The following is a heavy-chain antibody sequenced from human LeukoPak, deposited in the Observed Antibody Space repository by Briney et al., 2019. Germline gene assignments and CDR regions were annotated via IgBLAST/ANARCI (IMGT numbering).Heavy chain of an antibody. CDR3: AKWGHYDILTGYYFAAFDI. Sequence: GGSLRLSCTASGFTFGDYAMSWFRQAPGKGLEWVSAISGSGGSTYYADSVKGRFTISRDNSKNTLYLQMNSLRAEDTAVYYCAKWGHYDILTGYYFAAFDIWGQGTMVTVSS. V-gene: IGHV3-23*01. J-gene: IGHJ3*02. CDR1: GFTFGDYA. CDR2: ISGSGGST. D-gene: IGHD3-9*01.